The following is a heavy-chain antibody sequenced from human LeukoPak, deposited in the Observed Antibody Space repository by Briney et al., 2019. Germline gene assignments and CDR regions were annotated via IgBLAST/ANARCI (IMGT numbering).Heavy chain of an antibody. J-gene: IGHJ3*02. Sequence: GGSLRLSCAASGFTFDDYAMHWVRQAPGKGLEWVSGISWNSGSIGYADSVKGRFTISRDNAKNSLYLQMNSLRAEDTAVYYCARFKQQPESAFDIWGQGTMVTVSS. V-gene: IGHV3-9*01. D-gene: IGHD6-13*01. CDR1: GFTFDDYA. CDR3: ARFKQQPESAFDI. CDR2: ISWNSGSI.